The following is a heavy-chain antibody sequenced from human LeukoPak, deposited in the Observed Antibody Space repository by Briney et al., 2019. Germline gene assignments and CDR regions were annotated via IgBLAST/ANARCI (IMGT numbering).Heavy chain of an antibody. J-gene: IGHJ6*03. Sequence: GASLRLSCASSGFTILSNYMSWARQAPGKGLEWGSVICSDGITYYADSVQGRFTITRDNSKNTVYLQMKSLRAEDTAVYFCARERTYYYYYMDVWGKGTTV. CDR2: ICSDGIT. V-gene: IGHV3-53*01. CDR3: ARERTYYYYYMDV. D-gene: IGHD3-16*01. CDR1: GFTILSNY.